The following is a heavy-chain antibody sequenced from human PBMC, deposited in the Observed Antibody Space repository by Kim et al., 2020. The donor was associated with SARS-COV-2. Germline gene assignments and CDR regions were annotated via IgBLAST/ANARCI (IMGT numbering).Heavy chain of an antibody. Sequence: YADSVKGRFTISRDNSKNTLYLQMSSLRAEDTAVYYCVKREGSPRDWFDPWGQGTLVTVSS. CDR3: VKREGSPRDWFDP. J-gene: IGHJ5*02. D-gene: IGHD6-13*01. V-gene: IGHV3-64D*09.